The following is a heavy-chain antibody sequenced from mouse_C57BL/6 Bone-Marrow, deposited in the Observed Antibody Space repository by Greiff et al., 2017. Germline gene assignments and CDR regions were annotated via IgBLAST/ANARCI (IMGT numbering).Heavy chain of an antibody. Sequence: QVQLQQPGAELVRPGSSVKLSCKASGYTFTSYWMHWVKQRPIQGLEWIGNIDPSDSETHYNQKFKDKATLTVDKSSSTAYMQLSSLTSEDSAVYYCARAQLGWYFDVWGTGTTVTVSS. D-gene: IGHD4-1*02. CDR3: ARAQLGWYFDV. CDR2: IDPSDSET. CDR1: GYTFTSYW. J-gene: IGHJ1*03. V-gene: IGHV1-52*01.